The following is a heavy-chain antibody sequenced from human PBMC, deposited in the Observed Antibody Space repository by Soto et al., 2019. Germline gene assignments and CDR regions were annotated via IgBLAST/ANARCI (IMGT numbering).Heavy chain of an antibody. J-gene: IGHJ5*02. CDR1: GGSISSYY. CDR3: ARDVLRFLEWLPEA. CDR2: IYYSGST. V-gene: IGHV4-59*12. D-gene: IGHD3-3*01. Sequence: SETLSLTCTVSGGSISSYYWSWIRQPPGKGLEWIGYIYYSGSTNYNPSLKSRVTISVDKSKNQFSLKLSSVTAADTAVYYCARDVLRFLEWLPEAWGQGTLVTVSS.